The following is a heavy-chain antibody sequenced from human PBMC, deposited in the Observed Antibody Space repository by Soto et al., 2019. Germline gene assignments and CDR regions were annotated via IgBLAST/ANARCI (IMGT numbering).Heavy chain of an antibody. J-gene: IGHJ5*02. V-gene: IGHV4-30-2*01. CDR3: AREEVAAKNWFDA. D-gene: IGHD2-15*01. Sequence: KSSETLSLTCAVSGGSISSGGYYWSWIRQPPGKGLEWIGYIYHIGSTYYNPSLKSRVTISVDRSKNQFSVKRSSVTASDTAVYYCAREEVAAKNWFDALGQGTLVTVSS. CDR1: GGSISSGGYY. CDR2: IYHIGST.